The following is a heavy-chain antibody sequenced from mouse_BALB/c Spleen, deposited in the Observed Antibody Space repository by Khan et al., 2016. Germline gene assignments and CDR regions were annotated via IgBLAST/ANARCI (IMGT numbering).Heavy chain of an antibody. Sequence: QCQLVQSGPELKKPGETVKISCKTSGYTFTNYGMNWVKQAPGKGLKWMGWINTNTGEPTYSEEFKGRFAFSLETSASTAYLQINSLKNEDTATYFCARYGKGTWFAYWGQGTLVTVSA. CDR2: INTNTGEP. CDR3: ARYGKGTWFAY. CDR1: GYTFTNYG. D-gene: IGHD2-1*01. V-gene: IGHV9-3*02. J-gene: IGHJ3*01.